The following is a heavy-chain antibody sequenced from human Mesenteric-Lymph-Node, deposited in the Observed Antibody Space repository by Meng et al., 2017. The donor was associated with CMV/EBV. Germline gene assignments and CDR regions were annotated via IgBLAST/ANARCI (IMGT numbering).Heavy chain of an antibody. D-gene: IGHD3-22*01. CDR2: MRSDGRDI. CDR1: GFTFSSYG. Sequence: GESLKISCAASGFTFSSYGMHWVRQTPGTGLEWVAFMRSDGRDIHYADSVKGRFTISRDNSKNTLYLQMNSLRAEDTAVYYCATRKGGGYYDSSGYYFDYWGQGTLVTVSS. CDR3: ATRKGGGYYDSSGYYFDY. J-gene: IGHJ4*02. V-gene: IGHV3-30*02.